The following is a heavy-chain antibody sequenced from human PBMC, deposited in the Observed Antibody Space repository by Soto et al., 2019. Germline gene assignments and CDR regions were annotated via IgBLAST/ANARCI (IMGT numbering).Heavy chain of an antibody. CDR3: ARDRDDFWSGYYMVHANCFDS. Sequence: ASVKVSCKASGYTFTGYYMHWVRQAPGQGLEWMGWINPNSGGTNYAQKFQGRVTMTRDTSISTAYMELSRLRSDDTAVYYCARDRDDFWSGYYMVHANCFDSWCQGTLVTVAS. V-gene: IGHV1-2*02. CDR1: GYTFTGYY. J-gene: IGHJ5*01. D-gene: IGHD3-3*01. CDR2: INPNSGGT.